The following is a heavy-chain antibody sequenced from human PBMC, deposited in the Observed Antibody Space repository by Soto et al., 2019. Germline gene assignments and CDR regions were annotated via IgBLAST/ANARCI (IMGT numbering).Heavy chain of an antibody. CDR2: INAGNGNT. CDR1: GYTFSSYA. CDR3: ASPAYGSGSYY. Sequence: QVQLVQSGAEVKKPGASVKVSCKASGYTFSSYALHWVRQAPGQRLEWMGWINAGNGNTKYSQKCQGRVTFTRDTSASTAYMELSSLRSEDTAVYYCASPAYGSGSYYWGQGTLVTVSS. D-gene: IGHD3-10*01. J-gene: IGHJ4*02. V-gene: IGHV1-3*01.